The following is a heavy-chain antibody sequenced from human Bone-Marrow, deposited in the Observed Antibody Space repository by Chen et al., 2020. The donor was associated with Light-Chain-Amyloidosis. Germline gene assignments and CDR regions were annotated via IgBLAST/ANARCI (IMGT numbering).Heavy chain of an antibody. CDR2: IYYTGST. D-gene: IGHD6-13*01. J-gene: IGHJ4*02. CDR1: GASVSSDYHY. Sequence: QVQLQESGPGLVKPSGTLSLTCTVAGASVSSDYHYWTWIRQPPGDRLEWIGYIYYTGSTKYIPSLESRIAISIDPSKNQFSLKVNSVTAADTAVYYCVRRDVRWHIDFWGQGALVTVSS. CDR3: VRRDVRWHIDF. V-gene: IGHV4-61*01.